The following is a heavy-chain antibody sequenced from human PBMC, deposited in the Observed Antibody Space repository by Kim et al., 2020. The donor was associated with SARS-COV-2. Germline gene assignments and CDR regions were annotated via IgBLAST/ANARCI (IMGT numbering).Heavy chain of an antibody. CDR2: ISAYNGNT. CDR3: ARDRRYCTNGVCYTGPYYFDY. CDR1: GYTFTSYG. J-gene: IGHJ4*02. Sequence: ASVKVSCKASGYTFTSYGISWVRQAPGQGLEWMGWISAYNGNTNYAQKLQGRVTMTTDTSTSTAYMELRSLRSDDTAVYYCARDRRYCTNGVCYTGPYYFDYWGQGTLVTVSS. D-gene: IGHD2-8*01. V-gene: IGHV1-18*01.